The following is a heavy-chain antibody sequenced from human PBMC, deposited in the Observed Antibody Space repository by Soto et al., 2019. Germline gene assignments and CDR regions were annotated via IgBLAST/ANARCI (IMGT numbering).Heavy chain of an antibody. Sequence: LSLTCAVYGGSFSGYYWSWIRQPPGKGLEWIGEINHSGSTNYNPSLKSRVTISVDTSKNQFSLKLSSVTAADTAVYYCARGKYCSSTSCYYYYYYYGMDVWGQGTTVTVSS. CDR3: ARGKYCSSTSCYYYYYYYGMDV. J-gene: IGHJ6*02. CDR2: INHSGST. CDR1: GGSFSGYY. D-gene: IGHD2-2*01. V-gene: IGHV4-34*01.